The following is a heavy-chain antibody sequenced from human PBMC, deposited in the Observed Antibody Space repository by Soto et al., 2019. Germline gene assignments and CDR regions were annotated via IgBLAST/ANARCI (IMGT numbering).Heavy chain of an antibody. CDR2: IYFTGNT. CDR1: GGSITSSSHF. J-gene: IGHJ4*02. V-gene: IGHV4-39*07. Sequence: SETLSLTCSASGGSITSSSHFWGWVRQPPGKGLEWIGNIYFTGNTYYTPSLKSRVTMSVDTSKNQFSLRLSSVTAADTAMYYCARGSSRCDYWGQGTLVTVSS. D-gene: IGHD6-13*01. CDR3: ARGSSRCDY.